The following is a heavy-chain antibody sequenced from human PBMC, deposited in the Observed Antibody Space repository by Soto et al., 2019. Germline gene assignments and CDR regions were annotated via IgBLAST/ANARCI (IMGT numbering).Heavy chain of an antibody. V-gene: IGHV1-24*01. CDR3: ATRIDSSGYYQPFDY. CDR1: GYTLTELS. CDR2: FDPEDGET. D-gene: IGHD3-22*01. Sequence: ASVKVSCKVSGYTLTELSMHWVRQAPGKGLEWMGGFDPEDGETIYAQKFQGRVTMTEDTSTDTAYMELSSLRSEDTAVYYCATRIDSSGYYQPFDYWGQGTLFTVS. J-gene: IGHJ4*02.